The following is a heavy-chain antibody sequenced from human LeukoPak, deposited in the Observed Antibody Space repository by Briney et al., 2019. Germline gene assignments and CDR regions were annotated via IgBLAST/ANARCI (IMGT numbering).Heavy chain of an antibody. CDR3: ALQLFRAGVHGLQR. CDR2: IYSSGST. CDR1: GDSISSNSYY. Sequence: PSETLSLTCTVSGDSISSNSYYWSWIRQPAGKGLEWIGRIYSSGSTNYNPSLESRVTISVDTSKNQFSLKLSSVTAADTAVYFCALQLFRAGVHGLQRWGQGTLVTVSS. D-gene: IGHD2-21*01. V-gene: IGHV4-61*02. J-gene: IGHJ1*01.